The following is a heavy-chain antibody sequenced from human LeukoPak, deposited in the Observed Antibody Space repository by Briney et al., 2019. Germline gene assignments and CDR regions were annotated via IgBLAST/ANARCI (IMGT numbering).Heavy chain of an antibody. Sequence: ASVKVSCKASGYTFTSYDINWVRQATGQGLEWIGWMNPNSGNTGYAQKFQGRVTMTRNTSISTAYMELSSLRSEDTAVYYCAKYSSSWYTPDYYGMDVWGQGTTVTVSS. CDR1: GYTFTSYD. D-gene: IGHD6-13*01. CDR2: MNPNSGNT. V-gene: IGHV1-8*01. J-gene: IGHJ6*02. CDR3: AKYSSSWYTPDYYGMDV.